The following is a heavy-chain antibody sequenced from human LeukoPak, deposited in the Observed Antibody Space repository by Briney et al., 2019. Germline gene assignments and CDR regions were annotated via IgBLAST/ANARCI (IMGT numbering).Heavy chain of an antibody. CDR2: HNNYSGNT. D-gene: IGHD1-26*01. CDR1: GYTFPIYD. Sequence: ASVTVSFKSSGYTFPIYDIIGVRQAGGQGREGMGWHNNYSGNTNNAQKLQGRVTVTSDTSTITAYMELRSLRTDDTAVDYCARASSGTYCAYYGMEVWGQGATVSVSS. CDR3: ARASSGTYCAYYGMEV. J-gene: IGHJ6*02. V-gene: IGHV1-18*01.